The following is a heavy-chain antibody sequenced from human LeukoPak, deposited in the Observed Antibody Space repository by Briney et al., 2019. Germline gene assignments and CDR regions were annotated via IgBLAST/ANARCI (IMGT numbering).Heavy chain of an antibody. V-gene: IGHV3-21*01. CDR1: GFTFSYYS. CDR3: ARDFGAGYSDY. J-gene: IGHJ4*02. Sequence: PGGSLRLSCAASGFTFSYYSMNWVRQAPGKGLEWVSSISSSSGYIYYADSVKGRFTISRDNAKNSLYLQMNSLRAEDTAVYYCARDFGAGYSDYWGQGTLVTVSS. CDR2: ISSSSGYI. D-gene: IGHD4/OR15-4a*01.